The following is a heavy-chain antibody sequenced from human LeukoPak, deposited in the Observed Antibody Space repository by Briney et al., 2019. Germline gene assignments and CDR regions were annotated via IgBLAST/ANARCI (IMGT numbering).Heavy chain of an antibody. CDR3: ARDVSEVRFDP. Sequence: GASVKVSCKASGYTFTSYGISWVRQAPGQGLEWMGWISAYNGNTNYAQKLQGRVTMTTDTSTSTAFMELRSLRPDDTAVYYCARDVSEVRFDPWGQGTLVTVSS. V-gene: IGHV1-18*01. CDR2: ISAYNGNT. D-gene: IGHD5/OR15-5a*01. CDR1: GYTFTSYG. J-gene: IGHJ5*02.